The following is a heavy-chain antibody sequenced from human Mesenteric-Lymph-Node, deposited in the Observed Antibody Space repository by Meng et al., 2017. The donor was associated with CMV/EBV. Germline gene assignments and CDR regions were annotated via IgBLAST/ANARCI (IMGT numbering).Heavy chain of an antibody. CDR3: AKDKSYDSSGYYYWYGMDV. CDR1: GFTFSNYA. CDR2: LSGRGIST. Sequence: GESLKISCEVSGFTFSNYAMSWVRQAPGQGLEWVSALSGRGISTYYADSVKGRFTISRDNSKNTLYLQMNSLRAEDTAVYHCAKDKSYDSSGYYYWYGMDVWGPGTTVTVSS. V-gene: IGHV3-23*01. D-gene: IGHD3-22*01. J-gene: IGHJ6*02.